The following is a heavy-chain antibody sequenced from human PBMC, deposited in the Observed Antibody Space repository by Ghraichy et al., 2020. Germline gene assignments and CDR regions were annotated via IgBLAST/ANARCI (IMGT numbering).Heavy chain of an antibody. V-gene: IGHV3-21*01. CDR3: AGTFGELLYFDY. CDR2: ISSSSSYI. CDR1: GFTFSSYS. Sequence: GQSLNISCAASGFTFSSYSMNWVRQAPGKGLEWVSSISSSSSYIYYADSVKGRFTISRDNAKNSLYLQMNSLRAEDTAVYYCAGTFGELLYFDYWGQGTLVTVSS. J-gene: IGHJ4*02. D-gene: IGHD3-10*01.